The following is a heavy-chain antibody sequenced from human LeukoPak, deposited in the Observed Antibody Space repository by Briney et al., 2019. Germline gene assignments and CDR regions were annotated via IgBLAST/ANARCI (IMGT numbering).Heavy chain of an antibody. CDR3: ARVQLVDYYYYSYMDV. V-gene: IGHV3-48*03. Sequence: PGGSLRLSCAASGFTFSSYEMNWVRQAPGKGLEWVSYISSSGSTIYYADSVKGRFTISRDNAKNSLYLQMNSLRAEDTAVYYCARVQLVDYYYYSYMDVWGKGTTVTVSS. CDR1: GFTFSSYE. CDR2: ISSSGSTI. D-gene: IGHD6-6*01. J-gene: IGHJ6*03.